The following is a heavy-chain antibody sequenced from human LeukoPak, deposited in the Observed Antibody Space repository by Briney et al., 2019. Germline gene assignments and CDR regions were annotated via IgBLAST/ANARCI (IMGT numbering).Heavy chain of an antibody. D-gene: IGHD2-2*01. V-gene: IGHV4-34*01. J-gene: IGHJ6*02. CDR2: INHSGST. Sequence: SETLSLTCAVYGGSLSGYYWSWIRQPPGKGLEWIGEINHSGSTNCNPSLKSRVTISVDTSKNQCSLKLSSVTAADTAVYYCARGPHCSTTSCYGYYYYGMDVWGQGTTVTVSS. CDR3: ARGPHCSTTSCYGYYYYGMDV. CDR1: GGSLSGYY.